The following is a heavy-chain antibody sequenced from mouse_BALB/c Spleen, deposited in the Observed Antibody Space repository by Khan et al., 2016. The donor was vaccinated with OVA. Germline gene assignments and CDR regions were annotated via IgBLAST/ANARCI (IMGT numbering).Heavy chain of an antibody. D-gene: IGHD2-3*01. Sequence: VQLQESGPGLVKPSQSLSLTCTVTGYSITSDYAWNWIRQFPGNKLEWMGYISYSGSTKYNPSLQSRIFITRDTSKNQFFLQLNSVTSEDTATYYCARDGSRYNYAMDYWGQGTAVTVSS. CDR3: ARDGSRYNYAMDY. CDR2: ISYSGST. CDR1: GYSITSDYA. V-gene: IGHV3-2*02. J-gene: IGHJ4*01.